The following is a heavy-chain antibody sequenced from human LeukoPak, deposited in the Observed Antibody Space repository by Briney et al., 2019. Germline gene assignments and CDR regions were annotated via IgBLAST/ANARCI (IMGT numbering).Heavy chain of an antibody. CDR3: ARGRYYYDSSGPYFDY. Sequence: SSETLSLTCAVYGGSFSGYYWSWIRQPPGKGLEWIGEINHSGSTNYNPSLKSRDTISVDTSKNQFSLKLSSVTAADTAVYYCARGRYYYDSSGPYFDYWGQGTLVTVSS. D-gene: IGHD3-22*01. CDR2: INHSGST. CDR1: GGSFSGYY. V-gene: IGHV4-34*01. J-gene: IGHJ4*02.